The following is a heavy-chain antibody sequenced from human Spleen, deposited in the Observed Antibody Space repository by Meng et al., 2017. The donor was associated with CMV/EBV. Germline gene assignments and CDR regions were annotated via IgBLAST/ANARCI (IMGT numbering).Heavy chain of an antibody. Sequence: CRVSGGSISSSNWWSWVRQPPGKGLEWIGEIYHSGSTNYNPSLKSRVTISVDKSKNQFSLKLSSVTAADTAVYYCARVLNFGGGFDPWGQGTLVTVSS. CDR2: IYHSGST. CDR3: ARVLNFGGGFDP. V-gene: IGHV4-4*02. J-gene: IGHJ5*02. CDR1: GGSISSSNW. D-gene: IGHD2-21*01.